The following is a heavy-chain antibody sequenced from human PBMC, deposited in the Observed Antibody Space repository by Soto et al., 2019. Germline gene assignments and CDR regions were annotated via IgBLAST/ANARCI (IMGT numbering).Heavy chain of an antibody. D-gene: IGHD1-26*01. V-gene: IGHV3-33*01. CDR2: LWYDGSNK. CDR1: GFTFSSYG. J-gene: IGHJ6*02. CDR3: AREDIVGATIYVMDV. Sequence: QVQLVESGGGVVQPGRSLRLSCAASGFTFSSYGMHWVRQAPGKGLEWLAVLWYDGSNKYYADSVKGRFTISRDNSKNTLYLQMNSLRAEDAAVYYCAREDIVGATIYVMDVLGQGTTVTVSS.